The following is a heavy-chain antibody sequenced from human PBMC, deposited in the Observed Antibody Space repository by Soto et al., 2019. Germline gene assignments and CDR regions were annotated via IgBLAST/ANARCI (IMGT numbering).Heavy chain of an antibody. D-gene: IGHD6-13*01. Sequence: ASVKVSFKASGGTFSSYAISWVRQAPGQGLEWMGGIIPIFGTANYAQKFQGRVTITADKSTSTAYMELSSLRSEDTAVYYCARSHSSSWYPYYYYGMDVWGQGTTVTVSS. CDR1: GGTFSSYA. V-gene: IGHV1-69*06. CDR2: IIPIFGTA. CDR3: ARSHSSSWYPYYYYGMDV. J-gene: IGHJ6*02.